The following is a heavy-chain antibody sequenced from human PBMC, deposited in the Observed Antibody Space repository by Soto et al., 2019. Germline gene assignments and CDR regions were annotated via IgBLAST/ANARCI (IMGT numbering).Heavy chain of an antibody. J-gene: IGHJ6*02. CDR2: ISRSSTGI. Sequence: EVQLVESGGGLVQPGGSLRLSCAASGFTFSLYSMSWVRQAPGKGLEWVSYISRSSTGIHYADSVKGRFTISRDDATNSVHLQMNSLRDGDTDVYYCARAVTWGLDVWGQGTTVSISS. CDR3: ARAVTWGLDV. D-gene: IGHD3-10*01. CDR1: GFTFSLYS. V-gene: IGHV3-48*02.